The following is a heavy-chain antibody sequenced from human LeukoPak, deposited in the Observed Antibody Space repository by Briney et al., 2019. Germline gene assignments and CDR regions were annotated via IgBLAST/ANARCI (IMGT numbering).Heavy chain of an antibody. CDR3: ARDPAPSAYCGGDCYSSLPDAFDI. J-gene: IGHJ3*02. CDR2: ISSSSSTI. D-gene: IGHD2-21*02. V-gene: IGHV3-11*04. Sequence: GGSLRLSCAASGFIFSDYYMSWIRQAPGKGLEWVSYISSSSSTIYYADSVKGRFTISRDNAKNSLYLQMNSLRDEDTAVYYCARDPAPSAYCGGDCYSSLPDAFDIWGQGTMVTVSS. CDR1: GFIFSDYY.